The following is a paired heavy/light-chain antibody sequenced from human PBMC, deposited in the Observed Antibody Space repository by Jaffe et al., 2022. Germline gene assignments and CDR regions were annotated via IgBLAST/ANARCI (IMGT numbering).Heavy chain of an antibody. Sequence: QVQLQESGPGLVKPSETLSLTCAVSGSSISSGYYWGWIRQPPGKGLEWIGIISRSGSTDYKPSLKSRVTMSVDTSKNQFSLNLSSVTAADTAVYYCARHVRATENYVGYYYYMDVWGKGTTVTVSS. D-gene: IGHD1-26*01. J-gene: IGHJ6*03. CDR1: GSSISSGYY. CDR2: ISRSGST. CDR3: ARHVRATENYVGYYYYMDV. V-gene: IGHV4-38-2*01.
Light chain of an antibody. V-gene: IGKV4-1*01. J-gene: IGKJ4*01. CDR3: QQYYTTPLT. CDR1: QSVLYSSNNKNY. Sequence: DIVMTQSPDSLAVSLGERATINCKSSQSVLYSSNNKNYLAWYQQKPGQPPKLLIYWASTRESGVPDRFSGSGSGTDFTLTISSLQAEDVAVYYCQQYYTTPLTFGGGTKVQIK. CDR2: WAS.